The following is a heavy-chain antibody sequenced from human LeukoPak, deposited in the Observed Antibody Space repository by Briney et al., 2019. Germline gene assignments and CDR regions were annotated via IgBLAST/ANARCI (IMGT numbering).Heavy chain of an antibody. D-gene: IGHD4-17*01. Sequence: GGSLGLSCAASGFTYSLFWMSWVRQAPGKGLEWVANIKQDGSEKYYVDSVKGRFTISRDNAERSLYLQMNSLRAEDTAVYYCARGFASGDYGADWGQGTLVTVSS. CDR3: ARGFASGDYGAD. CDR1: GFTYSLFW. V-gene: IGHV3-7*01. J-gene: IGHJ4*02. CDR2: IKQDGSEK.